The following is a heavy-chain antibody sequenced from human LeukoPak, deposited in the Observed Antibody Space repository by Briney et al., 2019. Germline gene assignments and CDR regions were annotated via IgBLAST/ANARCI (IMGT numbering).Heavy chain of an antibody. CDR2: IYSSGST. J-gene: IGHJ3*02. D-gene: IGHD2-15*01. V-gene: IGHV4-61*02. CDR3: ASRDMLAAFDI. Sequence: SETLSLTCTVSGGSISSETYYWTWVRQPAGKGLEWIGRIYSSGSTSYNPSLKSRVTISVDKSKNQFSLKLSSVTAADTAVYYCASRDMLAAFDIWGQGTMVTVSS. CDR1: GGSISSETYY.